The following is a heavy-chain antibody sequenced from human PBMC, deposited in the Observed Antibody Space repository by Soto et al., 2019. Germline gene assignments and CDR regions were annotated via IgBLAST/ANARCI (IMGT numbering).Heavy chain of an antibody. CDR2: IIPIFGTA. CDR3: ARGSIYCGGDCYYFQH. CDR1: GGTFSSYA. D-gene: IGHD2-21*02. V-gene: IGHV1-69*01. Sequence: QVQLVQSGAEVKKPGSSVKVSCKASGGTFSSYAISWVRQAPEQGLEWMGGIIPIFGTANYAQKFQGRVTITADESTSTAYMELSSLRSEDTAVYYCARGSIYCGGDCYYFQHWGQGTLVTVSS. J-gene: IGHJ1*01.